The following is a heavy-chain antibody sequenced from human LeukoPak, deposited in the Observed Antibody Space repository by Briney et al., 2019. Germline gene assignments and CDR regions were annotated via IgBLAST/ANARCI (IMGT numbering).Heavy chain of an antibody. Sequence: SVKVSCKASGGTFSSYAISWVRQAPGQGLEWMGRIIPIFGTANYAQKFQGRVTITTDESTSTAYMELSSLRSEDTAVYYCARDLTDRDGYNSNWFDPWGQGTLSPSPQ. CDR2: IIPIFGTA. J-gene: IGHJ5*02. V-gene: IGHV1-69*05. D-gene: IGHD5-24*01. CDR3: ARDLTDRDGYNSNWFDP. CDR1: GGTFSSYA.